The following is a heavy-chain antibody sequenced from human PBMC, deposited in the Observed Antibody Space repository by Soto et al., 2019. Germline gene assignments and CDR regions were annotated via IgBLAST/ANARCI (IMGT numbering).Heavy chain of an antibody. Sequence: GGSLRLSCAASGFTFSGYEMNWVRQAPGKGLEWVSYISSSGSTIYYADSVKGRFTISRDNAKNSLYLQMNSLRAEDTAVYYCARTGPDFRNWNYEDAFDIWGQGTMVTVSS. CDR3: ARTGPDFRNWNYEDAFDI. D-gene: IGHD1-7*01. CDR2: ISSSGSTI. V-gene: IGHV3-48*03. CDR1: GFTFSGYE. J-gene: IGHJ3*02.